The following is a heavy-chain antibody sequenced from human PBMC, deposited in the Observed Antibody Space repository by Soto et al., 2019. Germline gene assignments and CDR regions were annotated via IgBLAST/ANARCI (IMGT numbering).Heavy chain of an antibody. J-gene: IGHJ6*02. CDR2: ISAYNGNT. D-gene: IGHD3-16*01. CDR1: GYTFTSYG. V-gene: IGHV1-18*01. Sequence: QVQLVQSGAEVKKPGASVKVSCKASGYTFTSYGISWVRQAPGQGLEWMGWISAYNGNTNYAQKLQGRVTMTTDTATSTAYMELRSLRSDDTAVYYCARDGRGEVTYYYYYGMDVWGQGTTVTVSS. CDR3: ARDGRGEVTYYYYYGMDV.